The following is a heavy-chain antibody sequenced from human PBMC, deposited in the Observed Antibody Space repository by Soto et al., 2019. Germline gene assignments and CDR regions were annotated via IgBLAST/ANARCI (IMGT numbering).Heavy chain of an antibody. CDR1: GFTFSSYG. J-gene: IGHJ4*02. Sequence: QVQLVESGGGVVQPGRSLRLSCAASGFTFSSYGMHWVRQAPGKGLEWVAVIWYDGSNKYYADSVKGRFTISRDNSKNXLYLQMNSLRAEDTAVYYCARGHCSGGSCYSPFDYWGQGTLVTVSS. D-gene: IGHD2-15*01. CDR2: IWYDGSNK. CDR3: ARGHCSGGSCYSPFDY. V-gene: IGHV3-33*01.